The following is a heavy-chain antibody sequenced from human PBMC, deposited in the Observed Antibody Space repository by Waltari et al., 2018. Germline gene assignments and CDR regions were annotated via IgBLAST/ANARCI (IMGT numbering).Heavy chain of an antibody. J-gene: IGHJ6*02. CDR3: ATGVFAAAGISYYYYGMDV. Sequence: QVQLVQSGAEVKKPGASVKVSCKVSGYTLTELSMHWVRQAPGKGLEWMGGFEPEDGERIYEQKFQGRGTMTEDTSTDTADMELSSLRSEDTAVYYCATGVFAAAGISYYYYGMDVWGQGTTVTVSS. CDR1: GYTLTELS. V-gene: IGHV1-24*01. CDR2: FEPEDGER. D-gene: IGHD6-13*01.